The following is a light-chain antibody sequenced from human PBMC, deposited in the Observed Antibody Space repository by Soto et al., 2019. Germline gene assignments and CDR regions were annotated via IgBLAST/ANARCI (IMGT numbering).Light chain of an antibody. V-gene: IGKV1-5*03. CDR2: KAA. CDR1: QTISSW. J-gene: IGKJ1*01. Sequence: DIKMTQSPSTLSGSVGDRVTITCRASQTISSWLAWYQQKPGKAPKLLIYKAATLKSGVPSRCSGSGSGTEFTLTISSLQPDDVATYYCQHYNSYSEAFGQGTKVDI. CDR3: QHYNSYSEA.